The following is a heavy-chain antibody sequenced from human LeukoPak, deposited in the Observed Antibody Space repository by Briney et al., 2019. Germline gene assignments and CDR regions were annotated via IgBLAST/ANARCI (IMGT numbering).Heavy chain of an antibody. V-gene: IGHV7-4-1*02. CDR3: ARDASIFGLGLFDY. Sequence: ASVKVSYKASGYTFTSYGISWVRQAPGQGLEWMGWINTNTGNPTYAQGFTGRFVFSLDTSVSTAYPQISSLKAEDTAVYYCARDASIFGLGLFDYWGQGTLVTVSS. J-gene: IGHJ4*02. D-gene: IGHD3/OR15-3a*01. CDR1: GYTFTSYG. CDR2: INTNTGNP.